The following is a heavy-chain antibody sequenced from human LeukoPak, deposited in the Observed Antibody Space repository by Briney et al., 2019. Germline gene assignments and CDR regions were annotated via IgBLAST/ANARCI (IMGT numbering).Heavy chain of an antibody. V-gene: IGHV4-59*12. Sequence: SETLSLTCTVSGGSISSYYWGWIRQPPGKGLEWIGNIFYRGSTYYGPSLKSRLTISLDTSRNQFSLKLNSVTAADTAVYYCARVAPAGGYNQRLFDYWGQGTLVTVSS. D-gene: IGHD5-24*01. CDR3: ARVAPAGGYNQRLFDY. CDR1: GGSISSYY. J-gene: IGHJ4*02. CDR2: IFYRGST.